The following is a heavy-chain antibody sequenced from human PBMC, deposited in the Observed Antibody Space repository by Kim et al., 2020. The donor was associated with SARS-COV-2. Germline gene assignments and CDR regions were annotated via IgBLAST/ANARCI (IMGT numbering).Heavy chain of an antibody. D-gene: IGHD3-10*01. CDR2: IIPVFGTT. J-gene: IGHJ4*02. V-gene: IGHV1-69*13. CDR1: GGTFSSYG. CDR3: ARGHTLRITALREVAFYFDD. Sequence: SVKVSCKAFGGTFSSYGFSWVRQAPGQGLEWMGGIIPVFGTTHYAQMFQDRLTINADEFTSTADMELRNLRSDDTAVYYCARGHTLRITALREVAFYFDDWGQGTPVTVAP.